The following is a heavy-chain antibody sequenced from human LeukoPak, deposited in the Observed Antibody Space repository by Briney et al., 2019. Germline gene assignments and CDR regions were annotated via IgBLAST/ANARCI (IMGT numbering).Heavy chain of an antibody. CDR1: EFTFSDYA. Sequence: PGGSLRLSCAASEFTFSDYAMNWVRQAPGKGLEWISTINYSGDTTYYADSVKGRFTISRDNAKNTLYLQMNSLRAEDTAVCYCAKDRRITRFEGFDYWGQGTLVTVSS. V-gene: IGHV3-23*01. CDR2: INYSGDTT. J-gene: IGHJ4*02. CDR3: AKDRRITRFEGFDY. D-gene: IGHD3-10*01.